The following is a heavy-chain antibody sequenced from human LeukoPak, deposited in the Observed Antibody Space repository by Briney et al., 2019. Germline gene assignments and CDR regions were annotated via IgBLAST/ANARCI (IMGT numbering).Heavy chain of an antibody. CDR1: GGSFSGYY. CDR2: INHSGST. CDR3: ARGTVRYPFSY. D-gene: IGHD3-9*01. V-gene: IGHV4-34*01. Sequence: SETLPLTCAVYGGSFSGYYWSWIRQPPGKGLEWIGEINHSGSTNYNPSLKSRVTISVDTSKNQFSLKLSSVTAADTAVYYCARGTVRYPFSYWGQGTLVTVSS. J-gene: IGHJ4*02.